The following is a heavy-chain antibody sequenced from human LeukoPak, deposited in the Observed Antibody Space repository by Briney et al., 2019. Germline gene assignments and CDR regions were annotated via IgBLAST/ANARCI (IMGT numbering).Heavy chain of an antibody. Sequence: ASVKVSCKASGYTFTSYYMHWVRQAPGQGLEWMGIINPSGGSTSYAQKFQGRVTMTRDTSTSTVYMELSSLRSEDTAVYCCARPFAASVVTAALDYWGQGTLVTVSS. CDR1: GYTFTSYY. J-gene: IGHJ4*02. D-gene: IGHD2-21*02. V-gene: IGHV1-46*01. CDR3: ARPFAASVVTAALDY. CDR2: INPSGGST.